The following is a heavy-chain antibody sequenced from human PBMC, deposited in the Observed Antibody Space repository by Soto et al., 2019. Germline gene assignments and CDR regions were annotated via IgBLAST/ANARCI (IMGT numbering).Heavy chain of an antibody. J-gene: IGHJ4*02. D-gene: IGHD5-18*01. CDR3: AREDGRYLYEVY. V-gene: IGHV4-31*03. CDR2: IYYSGST. CDR1: GGSITTSGGYY. Sequence: QVQLQESGPRLVKPSQTLSLTCNVSGGSITTSGGYYWSWIRQQPGKGLEWIGYIYYSGSTYYNSSFQSRVTISVDSSKNQSFLKLTSVTAADTAVYYCAREDGRYLYEVYWGQGILVSVSS.